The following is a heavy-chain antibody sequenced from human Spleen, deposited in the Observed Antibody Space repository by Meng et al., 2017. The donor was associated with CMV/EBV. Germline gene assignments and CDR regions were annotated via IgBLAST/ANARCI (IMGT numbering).Heavy chain of an antibody. Sequence: QVQLVQSGPEVKKPGASLKVSFKASGYTFTSYGISWVRQAPGQGLEWMGWISAYNGNTNYAQKLQGRVTMTTDTSTSTAYMELRSLRSDNTAVYYCARVRYSSGWYPGWFDPWGQGTLVTVSS. CDR3: ARVRYSSGWYPGWFDP. CDR2: ISAYNGNT. V-gene: IGHV1-18*01. J-gene: IGHJ5*02. D-gene: IGHD6-19*01. CDR1: GYTFTSYG.